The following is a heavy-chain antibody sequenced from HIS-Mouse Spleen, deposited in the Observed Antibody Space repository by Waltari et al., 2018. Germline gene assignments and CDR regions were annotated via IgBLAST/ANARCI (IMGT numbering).Heavy chain of an antibody. Sequence: QLQLQESGPGLVKPSETLSLPCTVSGGSISSSSYYWGWIRQPPGKGLAWIGSIYYSGGTNYNPSLKRRVTISVDTSKNQFSLKLSSVTAADTAVYYCAREIPYSSSWYDWYFDLWGRGTLVTVSS. CDR1: GGSISSSSYY. J-gene: IGHJ2*01. D-gene: IGHD6-13*01. V-gene: IGHV4-39*07. CDR2: IYYSGGT. CDR3: AREIPYSSSWYDWYFDL.